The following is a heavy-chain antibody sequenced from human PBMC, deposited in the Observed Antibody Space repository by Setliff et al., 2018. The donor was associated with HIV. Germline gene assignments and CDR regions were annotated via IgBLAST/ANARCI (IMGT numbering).Heavy chain of an antibody. J-gene: IGHJ4*02. CDR2: INHSGNT. Sequence: SETLSLTCVVYGGSFSDYYWSWIRQPPGKGLEWIGEINHSGNTTYNPSLKSRVTISVDTPKNQFSLKLSSVTAADTAVYFCARLGDSGYDFRGYFDYWGQGKLVTVS. CDR3: ARLGDSGYDFRGYFDY. V-gene: IGHV4-34*01. CDR1: GGSFSDYY. D-gene: IGHD5-12*01.